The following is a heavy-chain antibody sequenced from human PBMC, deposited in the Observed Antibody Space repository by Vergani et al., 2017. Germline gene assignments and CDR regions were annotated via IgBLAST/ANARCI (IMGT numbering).Heavy chain of an antibody. CDR2: ISSGGGDI. Sequence: EVQLLESGGGLVQPGGSRRLSCAGAGFTFDTYTMAYVRQAPGKGLEWVATISSGGGDIFYADSVKGRFTISRDNSKNTHFLQMNSLKDEDTAVYYCTTAWGLYYLHGEYFQYWGRGTLVSVSS. CDR1: GFTFDTYT. V-gene: IGHV3-23*01. CDR3: TTAWGLYYLHGEYFQY. J-gene: IGHJ1*01. D-gene: IGHD3-10*01.